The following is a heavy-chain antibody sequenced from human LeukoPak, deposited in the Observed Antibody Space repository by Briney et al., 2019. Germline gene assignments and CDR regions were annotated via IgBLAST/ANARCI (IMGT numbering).Heavy chain of an antibody. J-gene: IGHJ4*02. Sequence: GGSLRLSCAASGFTFSSYEMNWVRQAPGKGLEWVSYVSSGGRTIYYADSVKGRFTISRDNAKNSLYLQMNSLRAVDTAVYYCARNRPHPYSHGDYDTLDYWGQGTLVTVSS. V-gene: IGHV3-48*03. CDR3: ARNRPHPYSHGDYDTLDY. CDR2: VSSGGRTI. D-gene: IGHD4-17*01. CDR1: GFTFSSYE.